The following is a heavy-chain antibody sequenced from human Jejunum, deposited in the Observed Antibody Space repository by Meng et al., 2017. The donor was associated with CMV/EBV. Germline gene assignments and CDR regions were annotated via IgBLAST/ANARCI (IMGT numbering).Heavy chain of an antibody. J-gene: IGHJ4*02. CDR1: EYTFTDYY. Sequence: EYTFTDYYMKWVRQAPGQGLEWMGWINPNTGDTNYAQKFQGRVTMTRDMSINTVYMELTRLRSDDTAVYYCAKDGGSYLDYYFDYWGQGTRVTVSS. V-gene: IGHV1-2*02. D-gene: IGHD1-26*01. CDR2: INPNTGDT. CDR3: AKDGGSYLDYYFDY.